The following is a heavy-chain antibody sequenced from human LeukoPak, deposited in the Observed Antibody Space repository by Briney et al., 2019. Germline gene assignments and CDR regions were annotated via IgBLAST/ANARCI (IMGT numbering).Heavy chain of an antibody. CDR2: IKTDGTEK. V-gene: IGHV3-7*04. D-gene: IGHD5-12*01. CDR1: GFTFSTYY. Sequence: PGGSLRLSCAASGFTFSTYYMSWLRQAPGKGLEWVARIKTDGTEKYYVDSVKGRFTISRDNAENSLSLQMNSLRDEDTAVYYCGRGGYQYIDFWAQGTLVTVSS. J-gene: IGHJ4*02. CDR3: GRGGYQYIDF.